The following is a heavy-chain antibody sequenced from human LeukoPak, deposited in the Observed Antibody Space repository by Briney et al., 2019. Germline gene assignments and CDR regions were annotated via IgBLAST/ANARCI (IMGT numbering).Heavy chain of an antibody. CDR1: GFTFSSCG. D-gene: IGHD3-22*01. J-gene: IGHJ3*02. CDR3: ARDQGSGYYSSAFDI. V-gene: IGHV3-33*01. CDR2: IWYDGSNK. Sequence: GGSLRLSCAASGFTFSSCGMHWVRQAPGKGLEWVAVIWYDGSNKYYADSVKGRFTISRDNSKNTLYLQMNSLRAEDTAVYYCARDQGSGYYSSAFDIWGQGTMVTVSS.